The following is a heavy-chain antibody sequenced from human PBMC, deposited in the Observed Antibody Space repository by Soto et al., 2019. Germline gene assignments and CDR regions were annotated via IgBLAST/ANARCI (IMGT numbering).Heavy chain of an antibody. Sequence: GGSLRLSCAASGFTFSDYYMSWIRRAPGKGLEWVSYISSSSSYTNYADSVKGRFTISRDNAKNSLYLQMNSLRAEDTAVYYCARDYYYDSSGYFYYGMDVWGQGTTVTVSS. D-gene: IGHD3-22*01. CDR3: ARDYYYDSSGYFYYGMDV. J-gene: IGHJ6*02. V-gene: IGHV3-11*06. CDR1: GFTFSDYY. CDR2: ISSSSSYT.